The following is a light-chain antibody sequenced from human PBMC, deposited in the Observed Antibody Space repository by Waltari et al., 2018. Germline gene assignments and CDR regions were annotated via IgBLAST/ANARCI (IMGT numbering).Light chain of an antibody. CDR1: QSVRSID. J-gene: IGKJ3*01. Sequence: EVGLTQSPGTVALSPGERATVSCKTSQSVRSIDLAWYQQRSGQAPRLLIYDASRRATGIPDRFSGSGSGTDFTLTISRLEPEDFAVYYCQHYGIPTTFGPGTKVDI. CDR2: DAS. V-gene: IGKV3-20*01. CDR3: QHYGIPTT.